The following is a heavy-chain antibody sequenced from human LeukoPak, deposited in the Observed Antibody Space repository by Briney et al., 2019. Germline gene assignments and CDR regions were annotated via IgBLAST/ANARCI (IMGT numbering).Heavy chain of an antibody. J-gene: IGHJ4*02. V-gene: IGHV4-59*01. CDR3: ARAWATDYFDY. CDR2: IYYSGST. Sequence: PSETLSLTCTVSGGSISSYYWSWIRQPPGKGLEWIGYIYYSGSTNYNPSLKSRVTISVDTSKNQFSLKLSSVTAADTAVYYCARAWATDYFDYWGQGTPVTVSS. CDR1: GGSISSYY.